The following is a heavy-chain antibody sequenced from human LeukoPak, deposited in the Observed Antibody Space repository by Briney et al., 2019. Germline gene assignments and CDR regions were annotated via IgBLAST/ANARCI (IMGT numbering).Heavy chain of an antibody. CDR2: ISGSGAGA. J-gene: IGHJ4*02. CDR3: AKDLATVTSQYGY. D-gene: IGHD4-17*01. V-gene: IGHV3-23*01. Sequence: PGGSLRLSCAASGFTFYSYAMSWVRQAPGKGLEWVSTISGSGAGAYYADSVKGRFTISRDNSKNTLYLQMNSLRAEDTAVYYCAKDLATVTSQYGYWGQGTLVTVSS. CDR1: GFTFYSYA.